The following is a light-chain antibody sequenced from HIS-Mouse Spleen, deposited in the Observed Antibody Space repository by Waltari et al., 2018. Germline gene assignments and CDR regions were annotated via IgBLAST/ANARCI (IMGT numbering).Light chain of an antibody. CDR3: QVWDSSSDHVV. V-gene: IGLV3-21*02. CDR1: NIERKD. J-gene: IGLJ3*02. CDR2: DDS. Sequence: SSELATPPSVSAAPGAPAKLTGGRHNIERKDVHWYQQKPGQAPVLVVYDDSDRPSGIPERFSGSNSGNTATLTISRVEAGDEADYYCQVWDSSSDHVVFGGGTKLTVL.